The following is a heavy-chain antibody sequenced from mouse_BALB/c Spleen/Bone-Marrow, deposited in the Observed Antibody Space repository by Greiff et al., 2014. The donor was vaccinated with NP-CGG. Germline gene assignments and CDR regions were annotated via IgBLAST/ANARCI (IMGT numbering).Heavy chain of an antibody. CDR3: TRGRTWDFDY. CDR2: INPSNGGT. V-gene: IGHV1S81*02. D-gene: IGHD4-1*01. Sequence: LVESGAELVKPGASVKLSCKASGYTFTSYYMYWVKQRPGQGLEWIGEINPSNGGTNFNEKFKSRATLTVDKSSSTAYMRLSSLTSEDSAVYYCTRGRTWDFDYWGQGTTLTVSS. CDR1: GYTFTSYY. J-gene: IGHJ2*01.